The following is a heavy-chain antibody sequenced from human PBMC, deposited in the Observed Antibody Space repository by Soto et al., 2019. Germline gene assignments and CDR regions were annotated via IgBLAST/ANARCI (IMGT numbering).Heavy chain of an antibody. V-gene: IGHV1-69*13. CDR2: IIPIFGTA. J-gene: IGHJ3*02. CDR1: GGTFSSYA. Sequence: SVKVSCKASGGTFSSYAISWVRQAPGQGLEWMGGIIPIFGTANYAQKFQGRVAITADESTSTAYMELSSLRSEDTAVYYCSRDLRRYFDRVLDAFDIWGQGTMVTVSS. CDR3: SRDLRRYFDRVLDAFDI. D-gene: IGHD3-9*01.